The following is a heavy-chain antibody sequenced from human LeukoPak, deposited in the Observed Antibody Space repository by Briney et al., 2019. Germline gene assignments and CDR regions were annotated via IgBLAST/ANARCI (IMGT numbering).Heavy chain of an antibody. CDR1: GFTFSNYG. D-gene: IGHD3-9*01. Sequence: PGGSLRLSCAASGFTFSNYGMSWVRQAPGKGLEWVSAISGSGDSTYYADSVKGRFTISRDNSKNTLYLQMNSLRAEDTAVYYCARDSRYFDWLFAGGFDYWGQGTLVTVSS. J-gene: IGHJ4*02. V-gene: IGHV3-23*01. CDR2: ISGSGDST. CDR3: ARDSRYFDWLFAGGFDY.